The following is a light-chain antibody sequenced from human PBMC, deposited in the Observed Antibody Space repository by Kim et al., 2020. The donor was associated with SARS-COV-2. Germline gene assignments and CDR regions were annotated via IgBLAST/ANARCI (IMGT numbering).Light chain of an antibody. CDR1: QTVSSN. CDR3: QQYNSWPPIT. J-gene: IGKJ5*01. V-gene: IGKV3-15*01. CDR2: HAS. Sequence: SPRERAILSCSASQTVSSNLAWYQQKPGQAPRLLIYHASTRATDIPARFSGSGSGTEFTLTISRLQSEDFAVYYCQQYNSWPPITFGQGTRLEIK.